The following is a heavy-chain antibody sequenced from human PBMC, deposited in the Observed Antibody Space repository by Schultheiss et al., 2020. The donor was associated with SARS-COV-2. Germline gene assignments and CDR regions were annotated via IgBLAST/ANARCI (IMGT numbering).Heavy chain of an antibody. J-gene: IGHJ4*02. Sequence: GGSLRLSCAASGFTFSSYAMHWVRQAPGKGLEWVAVISYDGSNKYYADSVKGRFIISRDNSKNTLYLQMNSLRAEDTAVYYCAREGYGGFDYWGQGTLVTVSS. CDR2: ISYDGSNK. V-gene: IGHV3-30-3*01. CDR1: GFTFSSYA. CDR3: AREGYGGFDY. D-gene: IGHD6-13*01.